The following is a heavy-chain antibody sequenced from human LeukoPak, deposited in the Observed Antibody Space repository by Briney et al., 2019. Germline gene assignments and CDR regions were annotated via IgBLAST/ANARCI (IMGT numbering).Heavy chain of an antibody. V-gene: IGHV4-59*08. J-gene: IGHJ4*02. CDR2: IYYSGST. Sequence: SETLSLTCTVSGGYISSYYWSWIRQPPGKGLEWIGYIYYSGSTNYNPSLKSRVTISVDTSKNQFSLKLSSVTAADTAVYYCARRSFGVAKYYFDYWGQGTLVTVSS. D-gene: IGHD3-3*01. CDR3: ARRSFGVAKYYFDY. CDR1: GGYISSYY.